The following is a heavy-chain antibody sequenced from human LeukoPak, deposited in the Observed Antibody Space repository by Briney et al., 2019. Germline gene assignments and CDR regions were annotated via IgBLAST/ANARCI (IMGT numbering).Heavy chain of an antibody. CDR1: GFTFSSYE. J-gene: IGHJ3*02. D-gene: IGHD1-7*01. CDR3: ARDHVTGTTLDAFDI. CDR2: ISSSGSTI. V-gene: IGHV3-48*03. Sequence: GGSLRLSCAASGFTFSSYEMNWVRQAPGKGLEWVSYISSSGSTIYYADSVKGRFTISRDNAKNSLYLQMNSLRAEDTAVYYCARDHVTGTTLDAFDIWGQGTMVTVSS.